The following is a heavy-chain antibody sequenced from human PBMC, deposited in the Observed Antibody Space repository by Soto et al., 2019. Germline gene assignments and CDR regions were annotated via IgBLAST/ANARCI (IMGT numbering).Heavy chain of an antibody. J-gene: IGHJ4*02. CDR2: ITYSGGSR. CDR3: AKKGYYDTSGYPIRYFDY. Sequence: GSLRLSCAASGFTFSNYAMAWVRQAPGKGLEWVSTITYSGGSRDYADSVKGRFTISRDNSKNTLYLQVNSLRAEDTAVYYCAKKGYYDTSGYPIRYFDYWGQGTLVTVSS. D-gene: IGHD3-22*01. CDR1: GFTFSNYA. V-gene: IGHV3-23*01.